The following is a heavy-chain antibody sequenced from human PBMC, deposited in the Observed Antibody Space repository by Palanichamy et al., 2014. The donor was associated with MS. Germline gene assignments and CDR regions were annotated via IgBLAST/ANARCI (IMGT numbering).Heavy chain of an antibody. CDR3: ARVLAGGCMDV. Sequence: EVQLVESGGGVLQPGGSLRLSCAASGFTFSSYWMHWVRQASGKRLVWVSRIDSDGNNIQYAGSVKGRFTISRDSAKNTLYLQMNSLRVEDTAVYYCARVLAGGCMDVWGQGTTVTISS. CDR1: GFTFSSYW. D-gene: IGHD6-13*01. CDR2: IDSDGNNI. V-gene: IGHV3-74*03. J-gene: IGHJ6*02.